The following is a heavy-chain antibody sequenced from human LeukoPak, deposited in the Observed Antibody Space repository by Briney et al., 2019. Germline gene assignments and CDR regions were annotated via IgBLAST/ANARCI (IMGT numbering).Heavy chain of an antibody. Sequence: SETLSLTCTVSGGSISSIGYYWGCIPQPPGKGLEWIVSIYYNGNTYYNSSLKSRVTISVDTSKKQFSLKLSAVTAADTAVYYCARRYYDASGFLSDYWGQGTLVSVSS. V-gene: IGHV4-39*01. CDR3: ARRYYDASGFLSDY. CDR1: GGSISSIGYY. CDR2: IYYNGNT. J-gene: IGHJ4*02. D-gene: IGHD3-22*01.